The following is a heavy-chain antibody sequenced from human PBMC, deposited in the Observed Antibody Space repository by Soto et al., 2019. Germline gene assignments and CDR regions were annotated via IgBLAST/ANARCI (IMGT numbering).Heavy chain of an antibody. CDR2: IYSGGST. CDR3: ARGTDALDC. Sequence: GSLRLSCAASGFTVSSKYMTWVRQAPGKGLEWVSVIYSGGSTFYADSVKGRFTISRDNSKNTLYLQMSSLRAKDTAVYYCARGTDALDCWGQGTLVTVSS. J-gene: IGHJ4*02. CDR1: GFTVSSKY. V-gene: IGHV3-53*01.